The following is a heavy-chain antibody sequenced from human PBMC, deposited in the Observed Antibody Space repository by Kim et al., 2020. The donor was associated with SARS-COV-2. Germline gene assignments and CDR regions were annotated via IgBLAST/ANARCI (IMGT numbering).Heavy chain of an antibody. CDR1: GFTFGDYA. Sequence: GGSLRLSCTASGFTFGDYAMSWVRQAPGKGLEWVGFIRSKAYGGTTEYAASVKGRFTISRDDSKSIAYLQMNSLKTEDTAVYYCTRDRPDYDILTGYSLQALYMDVWGKGTTVTVSS. D-gene: IGHD3-9*01. J-gene: IGHJ6*03. CDR3: TRDRPDYDILTGYSLQALYMDV. CDR2: IRSKAYGGTT. V-gene: IGHV3-49*04.